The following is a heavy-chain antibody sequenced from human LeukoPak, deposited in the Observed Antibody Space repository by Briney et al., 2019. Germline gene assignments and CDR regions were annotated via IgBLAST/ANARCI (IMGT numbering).Heavy chain of an antibody. D-gene: IGHD4/OR15-4a*01. CDR2: LYCCGST. V-gene: IGHV4-39*01. CDR1: GASVSSTNYY. CDR3: ARHVPRIDYLDY. J-gene: IGHJ4*02. Sequence: SETLSLTCTVSGASVSSTNYYWGWIRQPPGKGLEWIGSLYCCGSTCYNPSLNSPVTISVDTSKNQFSLKLTSVTAEDTAVYFCARHVPRIDYLDYWGQGILVTVSS.